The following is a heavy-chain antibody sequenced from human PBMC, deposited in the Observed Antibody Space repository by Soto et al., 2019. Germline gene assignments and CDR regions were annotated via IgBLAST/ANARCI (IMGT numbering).Heavy chain of an antibody. CDR2: ISGSGGST. CDR3: AKAIKAGGAATAIFFDY. J-gene: IGHJ4*02. CDR1: GFTFSSYA. D-gene: IGHD2-21*02. V-gene: IGHV3-23*01. Sequence: GGSLRLSCAASGFTFSSYAMSWVRQAPGKGLEWVSAISGSGGSTYYADSVKGRFTISRDNSKNTLYLQMNSLRAEDTAVYYCAKAIKAGGAATAIFFDYWGQGTLVTVSS.